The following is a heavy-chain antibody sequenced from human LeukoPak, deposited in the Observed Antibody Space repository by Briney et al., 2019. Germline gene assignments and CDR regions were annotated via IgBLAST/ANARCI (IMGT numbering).Heavy chain of an antibody. J-gene: IGHJ6*02. V-gene: IGHV3-48*01. D-gene: IGHD5-18*01. CDR2: IGSRSSTI. Sequence: GVSLRLSCAASRFTFSTYSMNWVRQAPGKGLEWVSYIGSRSSTIYYVDSVKGRFTISRDNAKNSLYLQMNSLRAEDTAVYYCARDLDTYYGMDVWGQGTTVTVSS. CDR1: RFTFSTYS. CDR3: ARDLDTYYGMDV.